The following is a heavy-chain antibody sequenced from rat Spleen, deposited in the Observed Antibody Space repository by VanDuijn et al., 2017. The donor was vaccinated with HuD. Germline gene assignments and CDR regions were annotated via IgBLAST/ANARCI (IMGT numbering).Heavy chain of an antibody. Sequence: EVQLVESGGGLVQPGRSLKLSCAASGFTFTDYYMAWVRQAPTKGLEWVATISYDGSSTYYRDSVKGRFTISRDNAKSTLYLQMDSLRSEDTATSDCKRHKSGYFDYGGQGVMVTVSS. D-gene: IGHD4-3*01. CDR3: KRHKSGYFDY. CDR2: ISYDGSST. V-gene: IGHV5-7*01. J-gene: IGHJ2*01. CDR1: GFTFTDYY.